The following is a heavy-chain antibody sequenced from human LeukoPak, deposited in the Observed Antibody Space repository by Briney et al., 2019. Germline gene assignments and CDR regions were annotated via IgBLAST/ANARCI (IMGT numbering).Heavy chain of an antibody. V-gene: IGHV3-53*01. J-gene: IGHJ4*02. CDR2: IYSGGST. CDR1: GFTFSSYE. D-gene: IGHD6-13*01. CDR3: ASRIAAAGVDY. Sequence: GGSLRLSCAASGFTFSSYEMNWVRQAPGKGLEWVSVIYSGGSTYYADSVRGRFTISRDNSKNTLYLQMNSLRAEDTAVYYCASRIAAAGVDYWGQGTLVTVSS.